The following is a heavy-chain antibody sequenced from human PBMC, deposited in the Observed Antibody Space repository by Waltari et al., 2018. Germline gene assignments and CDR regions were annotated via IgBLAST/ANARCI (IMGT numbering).Heavy chain of an antibody. CDR1: DGSFSGYF. V-gene: IGHV4-34*01. D-gene: IGHD3-10*01. J-gene: IGHJ6*02. CDR2: INRDGSN. CDR3: ARVDDYHGSGRFGLDV. Sequence: QVQLQQWGAGLLKPSETLSLTCAVYDGSFSGYFWSWIRQSPGKGLEWIGQINRDGSNIYNPSLKSRVAMSVDTLKSQISLRLTSVTAADAAVYYCARVDDYHGSGRFGLDVWGQGTRVTVSS.